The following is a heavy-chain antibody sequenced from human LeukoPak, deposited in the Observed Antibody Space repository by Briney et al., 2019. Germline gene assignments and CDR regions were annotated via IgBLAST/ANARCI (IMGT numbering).Heavy chain of an antibody. V-gene: IGHV4-34*01. Sequence: SETLSLTCAVYGESFSNYYWSWIRQPPGKGLEWIGEINDSRRVNYNPSLISRVTVSVDTSKNQFSLRLTSVTATDTAVYYCARRWNYGRNYYIDVWGNGATVSVSS. D-gene: IGHD1-7*01. CDR1: GESFSNYY. J-gene: IGHJ6*03. CDR2: INDSRRV. CDR3: ARRWNYGRNYYIDV.